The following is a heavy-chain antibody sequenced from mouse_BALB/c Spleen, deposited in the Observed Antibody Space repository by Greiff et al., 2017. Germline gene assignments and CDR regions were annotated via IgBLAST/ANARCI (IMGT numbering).Heavy chain of an antibody. J-gene: IGHJ3*01. V-gene: IGHV7-3*02. CDR2: IRNKANGYTT. CDR3: ARAHYGNYEGWFAY. CDR1: GFTFTDYY. D-gene: IGHD2-1*01. Sequence: EVMLVESGGGLVQPGGSLRLSCATSGFTFTDYYMSWVRQPPGKALEWLGFIRNKANGYTTEYSASVKGRFTISRDNSQSILYLQMNTLRAEDSATYYCARAHYGNYEGWFAYWGQGTLVTVSA.